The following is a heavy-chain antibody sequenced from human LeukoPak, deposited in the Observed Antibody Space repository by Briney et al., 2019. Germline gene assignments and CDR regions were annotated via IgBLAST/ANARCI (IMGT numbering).Heavy chain of an antibody. CDR1: GGTFSSYA. D-gene: IGHD2-2*01. V-gene: IGHV1-69*13. CDR2: IIPIFGTA. Sequence: GASVKVSCKASGGTFSSYAISWVRQAPGQGLEWMGGIIPIFGTANYAQKFQGRVTITADESTSTAYMELSSLRSEDTDVYYCASGVDSSTIHPFPPGVYWGQGTLVTVSS. CDR3: ASGVDSSTIHPFPPGVY. J-gene: IGHJ4*02.